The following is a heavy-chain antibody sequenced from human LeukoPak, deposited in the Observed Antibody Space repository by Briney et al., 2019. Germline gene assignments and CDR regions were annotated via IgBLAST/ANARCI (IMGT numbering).Heavy chain of an antibody. V-gene: IGHV3-11*01. J-gene: IGHJ5*02. Sequence: GGSLRLSCAASGFTFSDYYMSWIRQAPGKGLEWVSYISSSGSTIYYADSVKGRFTISRDNAKNSLYLQMNSLRAEDTAVYYCARAYSGSYYPYSWFDPWGQGTLVTVSS. CDR3: ARAYSGSYYPYSWFDP. CDR1: GFTFSDYY. CDR2: ISSSGSTI. D-gene: IGHD1-26*01.